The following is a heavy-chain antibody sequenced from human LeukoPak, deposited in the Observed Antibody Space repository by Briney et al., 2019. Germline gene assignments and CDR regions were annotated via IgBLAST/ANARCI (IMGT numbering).Heavy chain of an antibody. V-gene: IGHV4-34*01. D-gene: IGHD6-19*01. CDR2: INHSGST. CDR1: GGSFSGYY. Sequence: SETLSLTCAVYGGSFSGYYWSWIRQPPGKGLEWIGEINHSGSTNYNPSLKSRVTISVDTSKNQFSLKLSSVTAADTAVYYCATVRRGSSGWYADVWGRGTTVTVSS. CDR3: ATVRRGSSGWYADV. J-gene: IGHJ6*02.